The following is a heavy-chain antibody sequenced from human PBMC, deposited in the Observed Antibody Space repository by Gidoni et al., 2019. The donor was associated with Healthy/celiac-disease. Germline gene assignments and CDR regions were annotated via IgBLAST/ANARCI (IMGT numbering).Heavy chain of an antibody. V-gene: IGHV1-46*01. J-gene: IGHJ6*02. CDR2: INPSGGST. CDR1: GYTFTSYY. CDR3: ARDRIVVVPAAPIGYYYGMDV. Sequence: QVQLVQSGAEVKKPGASVKVSCKASGYTFTSYYLHWVRQAPGQGLEWMGIINPSGGSTSYAQKFQGRVTMTRDTSTSTVYMELSSLRSEDTAVYYCARDRIVVVPAAPIGYYYGMDVWGQGTTVTVSS. D-gene: IGHD2-2*01.